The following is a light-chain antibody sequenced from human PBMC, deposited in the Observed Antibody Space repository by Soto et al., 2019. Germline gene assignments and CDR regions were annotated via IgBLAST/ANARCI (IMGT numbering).Light chain of an antibody. CDR2: DAS. Sequence: DIQITPAPSSLSASVGDSVTITGRAIQDIDNYLNWYQQKPGKAPNLLIYDASNLETGVPSRFSGGGSGTDFTLTITRLKPEDFATYYCQHYDHAPVTFGQGTRLEIK. J-gene: IGKJ5*01. CDR3: QHYDHAPVT. CDR1: QDIDNY. V-gene: IGKV1-33*01.